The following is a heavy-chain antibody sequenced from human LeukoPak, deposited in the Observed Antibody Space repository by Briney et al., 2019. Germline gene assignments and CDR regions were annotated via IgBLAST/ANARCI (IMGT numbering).Heavy chain of an antibody. CDR1: GFTFSSYG. CDR3: ARGYGDPLDYYYYMDV. V-gene: IGHV3-7*01. Sequence: GGSLRLSCAASGFTFSSYGMSWVRQAPGKGLEWVANIKQDGGEKYYVDSVKGQFTISRDNAKNSLYLQMNSLRTEDTAVYYCARGYGDPLDYYYYMDVWGNGTTVTVSS. D-gene: IGHD4-17*01. CDR2: IKQDGGEK. J-gene: IGHJ6*03.